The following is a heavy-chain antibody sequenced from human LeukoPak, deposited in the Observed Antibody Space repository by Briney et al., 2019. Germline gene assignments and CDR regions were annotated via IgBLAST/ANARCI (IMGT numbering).Heavy chain of an antibody. D-gene: IGHD6-6*01. V-gene: IGHV3-30*04. J-gene: IGHJ4*02. CDR2: ISYDGSNK. Sequence: GRSLRLSCAAPGFTFSSYAMHSVRQAPGKGLEWVAVISYDGSNKYYADSVKGRFTISRDNSKNTLYLQMNSLRAEDTAVYYCARRFSSSTLDYWGQGTLVTVSS. CDR1: GFTFSSYA. CDR3: ARRFSSSTLDY.